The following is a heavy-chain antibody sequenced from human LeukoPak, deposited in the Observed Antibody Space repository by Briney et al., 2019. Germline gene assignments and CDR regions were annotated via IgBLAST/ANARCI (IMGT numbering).Heavy chain of an antibody. CDR3: ARDTYDIGASDY. CDR1: GYTFTGYY. J-gene: IGHJ4*02. V-gene: IGHV1-2*02. CDR2: INPNSGGT. D-gene: IGHD3-22*01. Sequence: ASVKVSCKASGYTFTGYYMHWVRQAPGQGLEWMGWINPNSGGTNYAQKFQGRVTLTRDTSIRTAYMELSRLRSDDTAVYYCARDTYDIGASDYWGQGTLVTVSS.